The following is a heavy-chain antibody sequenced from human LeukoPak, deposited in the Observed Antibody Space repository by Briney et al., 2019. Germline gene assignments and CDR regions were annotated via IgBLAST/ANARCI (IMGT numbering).Heavy chain of an antibody. J-gene: IGHJ4*02. CDR1: GFTFSSYA. Sequence: GGSLRLSCAASGFTFSSYAMSWVRQAPGKGLEWVSAISGSGGSTYYADSVKGRFTISRDNSKNTLYLQMNSLRAEDTAVYYCAKKLIVVVVAATSTGFDYWGQGTLVTVSS. D-gene: IGHD2-15*01. CDR2: ISGSGGST. V-gene: IGHV3-23*01. CDR3: AKKLIVVVVAATSTGFDY.